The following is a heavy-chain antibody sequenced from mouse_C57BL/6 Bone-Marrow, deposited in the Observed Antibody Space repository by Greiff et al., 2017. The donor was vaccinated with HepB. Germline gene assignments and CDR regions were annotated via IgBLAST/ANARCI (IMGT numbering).Heavy chain of an antibody. CDR1: GYSFTGYF. CDR3: ARTGYGRTWFDY. V-gene: IGHV1-20*01. D-gene: IGHD1-1*01. J-gene: IGHJ3*01. CDR2: INPYNGDT. Sequence: EVQLQESGPELVKPGDSVKISCKASGYSFTGYFMNWVMQSHGKSLEWIGRINPYNGDTFYNQKFKGKATLTVDKSSSTAHMELRSLTSEDSAVYYCARTGYGRTWFDYWGQGTLVTVSA.